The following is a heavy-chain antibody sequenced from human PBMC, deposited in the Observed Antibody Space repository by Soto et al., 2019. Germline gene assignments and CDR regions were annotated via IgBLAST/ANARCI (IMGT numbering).Heavy chain of an antibody. CDR3: ASRYGTYYYYGMDV. V-gene: IGHV1-46*01. CDR1: GYTFTSYY. Sequence: ASVEVSCKXSGYTFTSYYMHWVRQAPGQGLEWMGIINPSGGSTSYAQKFQGRVTMTRDTSTSTVYMELSSLRSEDTAVHYCASRYGTYYYYGMDVWGQGTTVTVSS. CDR2: INPSGGST. J-gene: IGHJ6*02. D-gene: IGHD3-9*01.